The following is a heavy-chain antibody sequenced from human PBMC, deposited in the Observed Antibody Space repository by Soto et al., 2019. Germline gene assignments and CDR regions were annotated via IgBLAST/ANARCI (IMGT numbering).Heavy chain of an antibody. CDR2: MNPNSGGT. CDR1: GYTFTGYY. J-gene: IGHJ6*02. D-gene: IGHD3-22*01. CDR3: ARAMVPLTYYYDSSGSNHYYYSGMDV. V-gene: IGHV1-2*04. Sequence: ASVKVSCKASGYTFTGYYRLWVRQAPGQGLEWMGWMNPNSGGTNYAQKVQGWVTMTRDTSISTAYMELSRLRSDDTAVYYCARAMVPLTYYYDSSGSNHYYYSGMDVWGQGTTVTVSS.